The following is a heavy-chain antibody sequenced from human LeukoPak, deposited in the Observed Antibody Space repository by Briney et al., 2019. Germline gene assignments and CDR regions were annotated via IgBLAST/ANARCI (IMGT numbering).Heavy chain of an antibody. V-gene: IGHV3-33*01. CDR1: GLTPTIFG. CDR2: IWYDGSNT. J-gene: IGHJ3*02. CDR3: VRSTAAALNNIFDM. Sequence: GGSMRLSRSAYGLTPTIFGMHWDSQAPGKGLEWAALIWYDGSNTFYLDSVKGRFTISRDNSNNPLSLELKSLRVEDTGLYYCVRSTAAALNNIFDMWGQGTMVIVSS. D-gene: IGHD6-13*01.